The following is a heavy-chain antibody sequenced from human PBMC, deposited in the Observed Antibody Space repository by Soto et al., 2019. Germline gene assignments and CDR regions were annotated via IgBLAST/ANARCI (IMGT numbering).Heavy chain of an antibody. CDR3: ARDQSYYGMDV. J-gene: IGHJ6*02. V-gene: IGHV1-3*05. Sequence: QVQLVQSGAEEKKPGASVKVSCKASGYTFTSYAMHWVRQAPGQRLEWMGWINAGNGNTKYSQKFQGRVTITRDTSASTAYMELRSLRSEDTAVYYCARDQSYYGMDVWGQGTTVTVSS. CDR1: GYTFTSYA. CDR2: INAGNGNT.